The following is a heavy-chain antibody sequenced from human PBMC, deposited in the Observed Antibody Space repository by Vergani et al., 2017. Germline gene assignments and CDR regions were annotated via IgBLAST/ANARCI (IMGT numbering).Heavy chain of an antibody. J-gene: IGHJ5*02. Sequence: QVQLVESGGGLVKPGGSLRLSCAASGFTFSDYYMSWIRQAPGKGLEWVSYISSSSSYTNYADSVKGRFTISRDNAKNSLYLQMNSLRAEDTAVYYCARGGLRIVVVTAIGYNWFDPWGQGTLVTVSS. CDR3: ARGGLRIVVVTAIGYNWFDP. CDR2: ISSSSSYT. CDR1: GFTFSDYY. D-gene: IGHD2-21*02. V-gene: IGHV3-11*05.